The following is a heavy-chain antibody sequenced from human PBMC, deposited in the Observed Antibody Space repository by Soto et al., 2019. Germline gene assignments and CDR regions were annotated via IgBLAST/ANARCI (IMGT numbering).Heavy chain of an antibody. V-gene: IGHV3-30*18. CDR1: GFTFSSYG. CDR3: AKAVVGYVSSGYSQEPIDY. Sequence: QVQLVESGGGVVQPGRSLRLSCAASGFTFSSYGMHWVRQAPGKGLEWVAVISYDGSNKYYADSVKGRFTISRDNSKNTLYLQMNSLRAEDTAVYYCAKAVVGYVSSGYSQEPIDYWGQGTLVTVSS. J-gene: IGHJ4*02. D-gene: IGHD3-22*01. CDR2: ISYDGSNK.